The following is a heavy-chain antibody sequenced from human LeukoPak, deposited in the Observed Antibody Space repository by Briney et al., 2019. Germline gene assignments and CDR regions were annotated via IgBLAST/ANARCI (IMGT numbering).Heavy chain of an antibody. D-gene: IGHD5-12*01. J-gene: IGHJ6*03. CDR2: ISAYNGNT. CDR3: ARARKSTEPIRPPIVALRNYYYYMDV. Sequence: GASVKVSCKASGYTFTSYYMHWVRQAPGQGLEWMGWISAYNGNTNYAQKLQGRVTMTTDTSTSTAYMELRSLRSDDTAVYYCARARKSTEPIRPPIVALRNYYYYMDVWGKGTTVTVSS. CDR1: GYTFTSYY. V-gene: IGHV1-18*04.